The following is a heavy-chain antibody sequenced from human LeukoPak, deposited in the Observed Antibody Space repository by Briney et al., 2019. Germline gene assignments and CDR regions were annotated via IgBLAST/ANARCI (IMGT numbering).Heavy chain of an antibody. J-gene: IGHJ4*02. V-gene: IGHV4-59*08. CDR1: GGSISTYY. CDR3: ARHSLGTTNDY. CDR2: IHYSGST. D-gene: IGHD1-1*01. Sequence: SETLSLTCTVSGGSISTYYWSWIRQPPGKGLEWIGYIHYSGSTNYNPSLKSRVTMSVDTSKNQFSLKLSSVTAADTAVYYCARHSLGTTNDYWGQGTLVTVSS.